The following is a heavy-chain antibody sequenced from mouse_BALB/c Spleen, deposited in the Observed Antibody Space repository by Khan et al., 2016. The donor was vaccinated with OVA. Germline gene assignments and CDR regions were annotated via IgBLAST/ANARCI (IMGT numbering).Heavy chain of an antibody. J-gene: IGHJ3*01. D-gene: IGHD2-1*01. CDR3: ARRGLYGICAY. V-gene: IGHV1-7*01. CDR2: IDPTTGYT. Sequence: QVQLQQSGAELAKPGASMKMSCKASGYTFTTYWMHWVKQRPGQGLEWIGYIDPTTGYTEYNQKFKDRATLTTDKSSSTAYMQLSSLTSEDSAVYYDARRGLYGICAYWGQGTLVTVSA. CDR1: GYTFTTYW.